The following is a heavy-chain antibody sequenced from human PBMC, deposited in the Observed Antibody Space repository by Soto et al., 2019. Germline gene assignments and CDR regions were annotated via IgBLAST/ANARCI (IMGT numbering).Heavy chain of an antibody. V-gene: IGHV4-34*01. CDR2: INHSGST. Sequence: ETLSLTCAVYGGSFSGYYWSWIRQPPEKGLEWIGEINHSGSTNYSPSLKSRVTISVDTSKNQFSLKLSSVTAADTAVYYCARGRHAHSWASGYYRGNWFDPWGQGILVT. J-gene: IGHJ5*02. CDR1: GGSFSGYY. D-gene: IGHD3-3*01. CDR3: ARGRHAHSWASGYYRGNWFDP.